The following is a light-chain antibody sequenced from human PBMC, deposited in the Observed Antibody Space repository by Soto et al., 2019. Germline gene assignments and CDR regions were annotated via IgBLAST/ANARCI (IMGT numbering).Light chain of an antibody. CDR1: ISDIGSYDR. J-gene: IGLJ2*01. CDR3: CSYAGSDIYVV. CDR2: EDT. V-gene: IGLV2-23*01. Sequence: QSALIQPASVSGSPGQSITISCTGTISDIGSYDRVSWYQRHPGRAPKLMIYEDTRRPSVISNRFSGSKSGITASLTISGLQAEDEADYYCCSYAGSDIYVVFGGGTKLTVL.